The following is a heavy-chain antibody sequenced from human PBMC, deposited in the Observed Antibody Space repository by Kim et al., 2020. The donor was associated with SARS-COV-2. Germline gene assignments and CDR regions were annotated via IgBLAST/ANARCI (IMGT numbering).Heavy chain of an antibody. CDR3: ARGTGRYYDSSGINFDY. Sequence: VKGRFTISGDNAKNSLYLQMNSLRAEDTAVYYCARGTGRYYDSSGINFDYWGQGTLVTVSS. J-gene: IGHJ4*02. D-gene: IGHD3-22*01. V-gene: IGHV3-21*01.